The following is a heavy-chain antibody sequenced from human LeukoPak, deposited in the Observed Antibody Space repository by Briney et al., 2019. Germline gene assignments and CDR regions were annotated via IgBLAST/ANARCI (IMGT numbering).Heavy chain of an antibody. D-gene: IGHD1-1*01. CDR1: GFAFSSYA. CDR2: ISRRDDYT. CDR3: VGGKGADY. Sequence: GGSLRLSCAASGFAFSSYAMSWVRQPPGKGLEWVSVISRRDDYTYYADSVKGRFTISRDNSKNTLYLQMNSLRAEDTAVYYCVGGKGADYWGQGTLVTVSS. V-gene: IGHV3-23*01. J-gene: IGHJ4*02.